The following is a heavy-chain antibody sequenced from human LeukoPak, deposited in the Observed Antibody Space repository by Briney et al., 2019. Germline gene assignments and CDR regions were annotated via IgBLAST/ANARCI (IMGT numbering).Heavy chain of an antibody. Sequence: GGSLRLSCEASGFTFSNAWMSWVRQTPGKGLEWVGRIKNKTDGGTTDYTAPLKGRFSISRDDSKNTLYLQMNSLKTEDTGVYYCITVGYCTGISCYSLDQWGQGTLVTVSS. CDR2: IKNKTDGGTT. V-gene: IGHV3-15*01. D-gene: IGHD2-8*02. CDR1: GFTFSNAW. J-gene: IGHJ4*02. CDR3: ITVGYCTGISCYSLDQ.